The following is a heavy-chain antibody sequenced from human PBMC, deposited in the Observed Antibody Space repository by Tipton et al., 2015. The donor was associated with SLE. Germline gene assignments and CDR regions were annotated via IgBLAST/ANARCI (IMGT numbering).Heavy chain of an antibody. J-gene: IGHJ4*02. V-gene: IGHV4-39*07. CDR1: GGSISTGGYY. D-gene: IGHD1-26*01. CDR3: ASLAGTYSSYFRDY. Sequence: TLSLTCTVSGGSISTGGYYWSWIRQPPGKGLEWIGSMHHTGATYSSPSLKSRVTLSLDKSQNQFSLKLTSVTAADTAVYYCASLAGTYSSYFRDYWGRGALVSVSS. CDR2: MHHTGAT.